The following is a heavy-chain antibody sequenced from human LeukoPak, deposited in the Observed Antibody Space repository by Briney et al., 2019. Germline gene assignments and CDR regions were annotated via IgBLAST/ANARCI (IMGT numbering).Heavy chain of an antibody. J-gene: IGHJ6*04. Sequence: SQTLSLTCTVSGGSISSGGYYWSWIRQHPGKGLEWIGYIYYSGSTNYNPSLKSRVTISVDTSKNQFSLKLSSVTAADTAVYYCARDLGIAVAGNYYYYGMDVWGKETTVTVSS. V-gene: IGHV4-61*08. D-gene: IGHD6-19*01. CDR1: GGSISSGGYY. CDR2: IYYSGST. CDR3: ARDLGIAVAGNYYYYGMDV.